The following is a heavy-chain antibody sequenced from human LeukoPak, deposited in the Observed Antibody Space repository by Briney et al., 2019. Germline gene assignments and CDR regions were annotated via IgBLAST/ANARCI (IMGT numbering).Heavy chain of an antibody. Sequence: ASVKVSCKASGYTFTSYAMHWVRQAPGQRLEWMGWINAGNGNTKYSQKLQGRVTMTTDTSTSTAYMELRSLRSDDTAVYYCARAVVVVAATSSGYYYYMDVWGKGTTVTVSS. CDR1: GYTFTSYA. CDR2: INAGNGNT. D-gene: IGHD2-15*01. CDR3: ARAVVVVAATSSGYYYYMDV. J-gene: IGHJ6*03. V-gene: IGHV1-3*01.